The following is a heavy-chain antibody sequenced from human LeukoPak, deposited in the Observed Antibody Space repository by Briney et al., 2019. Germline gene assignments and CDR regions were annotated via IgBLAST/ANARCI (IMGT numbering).Heavy chain of an antibody. CDR3: ARNYGDSRGYYYGMDV. V-gene: IGHV5-51*01. CDR2: IYPGDSDT. D-gene: IGHD4-17*01. J-gene: IGHJ6*04. CDR1: GYSFTSYW. Sequence: GESLKISCKGSGYSFTSYWIGLVRQMPGKGLEWMGIIYPGDSDTRYSPSFQGQVTISADKSISTAYLQWSSLKASDTAMYYCARNYGDSRGYYYGMDVWGKGTTVTVSS.